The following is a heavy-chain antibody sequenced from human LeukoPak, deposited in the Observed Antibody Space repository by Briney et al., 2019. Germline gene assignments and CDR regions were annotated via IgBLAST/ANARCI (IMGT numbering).Heavy chain of an antibody. J-gene: IGHJ4*02. V-gene: IGHV3-23*01. Sequence: QPGGSLRLSCVASGFTFSSYAMSWVRQAPGKGLEWVSAISGSGGSTYYADSVKGRFTISRDNTKNTLYLQMNSLRAEDTAVYYCAKGGTVLRFLEWLLGGSYFDYWGQGTLVTVSS. CDR3: AKGGTVLRFLEWLLGGSYFDY. CDR1: GFTFSSYA. D-gene: IGHD3-3*01. CDR2: ISGSGGST.